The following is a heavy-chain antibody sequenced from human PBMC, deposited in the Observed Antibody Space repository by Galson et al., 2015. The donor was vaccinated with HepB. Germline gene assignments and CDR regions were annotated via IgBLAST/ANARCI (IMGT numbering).Heavy chain of an antibody. CDR3: ARDRQLWYGEANFYFVY. J-gene: IGHJ4*02. V-gene: IGHV1-18*01. Sequence: SVKVSCKASGYSFTTYGISWVRQAPGQGLEWMGWISAYNGNTNYAQRLQGRITMTTDTSTSTAYMELRGLSSDDTAVYYCARDRQLWYGEANFYFVYWGQGALVTVSS. CDR2: ISAYNGNT. CDR1: GYSFTTYG. D-gene: IGHD3-10*01.